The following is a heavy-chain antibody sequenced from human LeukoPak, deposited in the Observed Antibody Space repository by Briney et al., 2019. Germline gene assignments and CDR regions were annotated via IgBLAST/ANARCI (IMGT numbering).Heavy chain of an antibody. CDR3: ARHGSFEAELHPPLVGYFDY. J-gene: IGHJ4*02. CDR1: GGSISSSSYY. V-gene: IGHV4-39*01. Sequence: SETLSLTCTVSGGSISSSSYYWGWIRQPPGKGLEWIGSIYYSGSTYYNPSLKSRVTMSVDTSKNQFSLKLSSVTAADTAVYYCARHGSFEAELHPPLVGYFDYWGQGTLVTVSS. D-gene: IGHD1-26*01. CDR2: IYYSGST.